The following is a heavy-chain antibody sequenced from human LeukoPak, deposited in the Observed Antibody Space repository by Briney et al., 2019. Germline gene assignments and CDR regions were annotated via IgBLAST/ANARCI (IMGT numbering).Heavy chain of an antibody. CDR3: GSGYLLRLYYYYGMDV. D-gene: IGHD3-22*01. CDR2: IYYSGST. V-gene: IGHV4-39*01. J-gene: IGHJ6*02. Sequence: SETLSLTCTVSGGSISSSSYYWGWIRQPPGKGLEWIGSIYYSGSTYYNPSLKSRVTISVDTSKNQFSLKLSSVTAAETAVYYCGSGYLLRLYYYYGMDVWGQGTTVTVSS. CDR1: GGSISSSSYY.